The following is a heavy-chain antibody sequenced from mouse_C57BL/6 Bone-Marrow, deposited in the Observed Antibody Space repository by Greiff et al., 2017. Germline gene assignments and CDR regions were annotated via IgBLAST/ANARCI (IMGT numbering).Heavy chain of an antibody. CDR2: IDPSDSYT. CDR1: GYTFTSYW. D-gene: IGHD4-1*01. CDR3: AREGTNWACDY. Sequence: QVQLQQPGAELVKPGASVKLSCKASGYTFTSYWMQWVKQRPGQGLEWIGEIDPSDSYTNYNQKFKGKATLTVDTSSSTAYMQLSSLTSDDSAVYYCAREGTNWACDYWGQGTTLTVSS. V-gene: IGHV1-50*01. J-gene: IGHJ2*01.